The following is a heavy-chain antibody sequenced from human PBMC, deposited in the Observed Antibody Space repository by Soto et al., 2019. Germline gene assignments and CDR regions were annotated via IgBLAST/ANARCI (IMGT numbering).Heavy chain of an antibody. CDR3: ATSRISIAVAGETEYFFDY. Sequence: VKVSCKASGYIFTGYYMHWVRQAPGQGLEWMGWINPNSGDTNYTQKFQGWVTMTRDTSINTAHMELSRLRSDDTAVYYCATSRISIAVAGETEYFFDYWGQGTPVTVSS. V-gene: IGHV1-2*04. J-gene: IGHJ4*02. CDR1: GYIFTGYY. D-gene: IGHD6-19*01. CDR2: INPNSGDT.